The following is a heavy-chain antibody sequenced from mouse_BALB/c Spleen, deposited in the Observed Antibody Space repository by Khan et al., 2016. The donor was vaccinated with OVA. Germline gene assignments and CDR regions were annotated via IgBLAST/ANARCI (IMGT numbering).Heavy chain of an antibody. Sequence: QIQLVQSGPGLEKPGETVTLSCKASGYTFTNYGMNWVKQAPGKALQWMGWINTYTGAPTYADYFKGRFSFSLETSASTSYLQINNRKNEDTATYFAARVGNYWYCDVWGAGTTVTVSS. D-gene: IGHD4-1*01. J-gene: IGHJ1*01. CDR3: ARVGNYWYCDV. CDR2: INTYTGAP. CDR1: GYTFTNYG. V-gene: IGHV9-3-1*01.